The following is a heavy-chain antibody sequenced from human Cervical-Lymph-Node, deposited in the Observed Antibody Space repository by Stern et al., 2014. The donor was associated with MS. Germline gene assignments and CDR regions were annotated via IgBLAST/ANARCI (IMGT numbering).Heavy chain of an antibody. CDR3: ARAPCSGGSCYLY. D-gene: IGHD2-15*01. V-gene: IGHV3-30*01. J-gene: IGHJ4*02. Sequence: VQLVESGGGVVQPGRSLRLSCAASGFPFSSSALHWVRQAPGTGLEWVAVIIDDGSNKYYADSVKGRFTISRDNSKNTLYLQMNSLRAEDTAVYYCARAPCSGGSCYLYWGQGTLVTVSS. CDR1: GFPFSSSA. CDR2: IIDDGSNK.